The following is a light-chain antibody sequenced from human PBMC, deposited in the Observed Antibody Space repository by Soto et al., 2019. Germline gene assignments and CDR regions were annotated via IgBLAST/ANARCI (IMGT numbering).Light chain of an antibody. V-gene: IGKV1-39*01. CDR1: QSISSY. J-gene: IGKJ1*01. CDR3: QQSYSTLRT. CDR2: AAS. Sequence: DIQMTQSPSSLSASVGERVTITCRASQSISSYLNWYQQKPGKAPKLLIYAASSLQSGVPSRFSGSGSGTDFTLTISSLQPEDFATYYCQQSYSTLRTFGQGTKVDI.